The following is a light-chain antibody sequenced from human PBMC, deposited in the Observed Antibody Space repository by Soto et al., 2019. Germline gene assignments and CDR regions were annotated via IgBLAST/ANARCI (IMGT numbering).Light chain of an antibody. Sequence: EIVLTQSPATLSLSPGERATLSCRASQTVSSYLAWYQQKPGQAPRLLIYDASNRATGIPARFSGSASGTDFTLTISSLETEDFAVYYCQQRSNWPLTFGGGTKVEIK. CDR2: DAS. J-gene: IGKJ4*01. V-gene: IGKV3-11*01. CDR3: QQRSNWPLT. CDR1: QTVSSY.